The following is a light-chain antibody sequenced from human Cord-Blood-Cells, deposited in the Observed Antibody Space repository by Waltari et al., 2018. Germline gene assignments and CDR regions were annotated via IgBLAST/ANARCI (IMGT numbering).Light chain of an antibody. J-gene: IGLJ3*02. V-gene: IGLV7-43*01. CDR3: LLYYGGPWV. CDR1: TRAVTNRNY. Sequence: TVVTQEPSPPSAPGAPVTVTSASCTRAVTNRNYQNWFQQKPGQALRALSYSTSNKHSCTPARFSVSRLGGKAALTLSGVQPEDEAEYYCLLYYGGPWVFGGGTKLTVL. CDR2: STS.